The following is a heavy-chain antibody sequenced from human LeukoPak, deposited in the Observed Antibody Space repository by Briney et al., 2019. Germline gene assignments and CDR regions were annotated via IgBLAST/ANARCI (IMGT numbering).Heavy chain of an antibody. CDR2: IYYSGST. D-gene: IGHD4-11*01. CDR3: AREVYSNYVYYLDY. J-gene: IGHJ4*02. Sequence: PSETLSLTCTVSGGSISSYYWSWIRQPPGKGLEWIGYIYYSGSTNYNPSLKSRVTISVDTSKNQFSLKLSSVTAADTAVYYCAREVYSNYVYYLDYWGQGTLVTVSS. CDR1: GGSISSYY. V-gene: IGHV4-59*01.